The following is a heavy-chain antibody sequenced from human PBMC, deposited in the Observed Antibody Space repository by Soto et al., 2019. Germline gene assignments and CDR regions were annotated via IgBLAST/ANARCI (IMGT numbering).Heavy chain of an antibody. CDR1: GFSIRRHG. CDR2: IWYDGSNE. D-gene: IGHD6-19*01. CDR3: ARVFGSAWFGGHFDN. V-gene: IGHV3-33*07. Sequence: PGGSLRLSCEASGFSIRRHGMYWVRQAPGKGPEWVALIWYDGSNEHYADSVMGRFTVSRDNSKNTVFLQMNSLRNEDTAVYYCARVFGSAWFGGHFDNWGQGALVTVSS. J-gene: IGHJ4*02.